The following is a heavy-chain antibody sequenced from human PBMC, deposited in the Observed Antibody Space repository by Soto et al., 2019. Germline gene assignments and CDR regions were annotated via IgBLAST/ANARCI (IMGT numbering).Heavy chain of an antibody. D-gene: IGHD5-12*01. CDR1: GGSISSHS. Sequence: PSETLSLTCTVSGGSISSHSWSWIRQPPGEGLERIGHVYYSGSTNYNPSLKSRVTISVDNSKNTLFLQMDSLRAGDRGFFYCKRPALLVPTFDKWGQGISDTVSS. J-gene: IGHJ4*02. CDR2: VYYSGST. V-gene: IGHV4-59*11. CDR3: KRPALLVPTFDK.